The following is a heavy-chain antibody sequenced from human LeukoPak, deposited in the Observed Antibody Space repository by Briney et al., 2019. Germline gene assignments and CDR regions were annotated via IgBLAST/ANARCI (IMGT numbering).Heavy chain of an antibody. CDR2: ISGSGGST. CDR1: GFTFSSYA. D-gene: IGHD6-6*01. J-gene: IGHJ5*02. V-gene: IGHV3-23*01. Sequence: GGSLSLSCAASGFTFSSYAMSWVRQAPGKGLEWVSAISGSGGSTYYADSVKGRFTISRDNSKNTLYLQMNSLRAEDTAVYYCARDEYVHTHTNWFDPWGQGTLVTVSS. CDR3: ARDEYVHTHTNWFDP.